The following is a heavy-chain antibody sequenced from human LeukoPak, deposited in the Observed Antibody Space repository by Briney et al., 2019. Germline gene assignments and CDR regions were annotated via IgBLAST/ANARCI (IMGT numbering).Heavy chain of an antibody. D-gene: IGHD4-17*01. Sequence: TSQTLSLTCTVSGGSISSGDYYWSWTRQPPGKGLEWIGYIYYSGSTYYNPSLKSRVTISVDTSKNQFSLKLSSVTAADTAVYYCASYYGDYAYFDYWGQGTLVTVSS. CDR3: ASYYGDYAYFDY. CDR2: IYYSGST. V-gene: IGHV4-30-4*01. CDR1: GGSISSGDYY. J-gene: IGHJ4*02.